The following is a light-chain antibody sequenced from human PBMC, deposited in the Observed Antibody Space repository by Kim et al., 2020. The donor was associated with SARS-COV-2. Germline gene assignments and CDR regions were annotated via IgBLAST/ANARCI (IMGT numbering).Light chain of an antibody. J-gene: IGKJ2*02. CDR1: QSVSTW. Sequence: DIQMTQSPSTLSASVGDRVTITCRASQSVSTWLAWYQQKPGKAPKLLIYRASSLESGVPSRFSGSGSGTEFTLTISSLQPDDFATYYCQQYESYRTFGQGTKLEIK. V-gene: IGKV1-5*03. CDR2: RAS. CDR3: QQYESYRT.